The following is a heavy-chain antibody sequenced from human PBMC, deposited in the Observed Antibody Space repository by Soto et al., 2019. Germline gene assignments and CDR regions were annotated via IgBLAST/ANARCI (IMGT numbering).Heavy chain of an antibody. CDR2: ISWNSGSI. CDR1: GFTFDDYA. D-gene: IGHD4-17*01. V-gene: IGHV3-9*01. J-gene: IGHJ5*02. CDR3: AKGEGMTTVTYGAYWFDP. Sequence: EVQLVESGGGLVQPGRSLRLSCAASGFTFDDYAMHWVRQAPGKGLEWVSGISWNSGSIGYADSVKGRFTISRDNDKNSLYLQMNSLRAEDTALYYCAKGEGMTTVTYGAYWFDPWGQGPLVTVSS.